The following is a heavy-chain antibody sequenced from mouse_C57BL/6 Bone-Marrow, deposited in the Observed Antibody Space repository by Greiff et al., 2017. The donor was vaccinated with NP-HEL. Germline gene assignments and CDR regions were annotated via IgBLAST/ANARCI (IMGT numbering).Heavy chain of an antibody. D-gene: IGHD1-1*01. CDR1: GYTFTSYG. CDR2: IYPRSGNT. CDR3: AKFITTVVAPYYYAMDY. J-gene: IGHJ4*01. V-gene: IGHV1-81*01. Sequence: QVQLQQSGAELARPGASVKLSCKASGYTFTSYGISWVKQRTGQGLEWIGEIYPRSGNTYYNEKFKGKATLTADKSSSTAYMELRSLTSEDSAFYFCAKFITTVVAPYYYAMDYWGQGTSVTVSS.